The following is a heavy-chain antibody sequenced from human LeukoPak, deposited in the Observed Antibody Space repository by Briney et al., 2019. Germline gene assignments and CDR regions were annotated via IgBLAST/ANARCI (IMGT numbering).Heavy chain of an antibody. CDR2: IIPIFGTA. J-gene: IGHJ1*01. D-gene: IGHD3-16*01. V-gene: IGHV1-69*13. CDR1: GGTFSSYA. CDR3: ARDRLAARGSFQH. Sequence: SVKVSCKASGGTFSSYAISWVRQAPGQGLEWMGGIIPIFGTANYAQKFQGRVTITADESTSTAYMELSSLRSEDTAVYYCARDRLAARGSFQHWGQGTLVTVSS.